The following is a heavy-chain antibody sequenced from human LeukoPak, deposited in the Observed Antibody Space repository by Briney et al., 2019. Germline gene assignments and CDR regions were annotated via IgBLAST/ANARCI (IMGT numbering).Heavy chain of an antibody. CDR3: XXSGSGSXRXDY. J-gene: IGHJ4*02. CDR2: ISGSGGST. V-gene: IGHV3-23*01. CDR1: GFTFSNYA. D-gene: IGHD3-10*01. Sequence: PGGSLRLSCAASGFTFSNYAMSWVRQAPGKGLEWVSAISGSGGSTYYADSVKGRFTISRDNSKNTLSLQMNSLRAEDMAVYYCXXSGSGSXRXDYWGXXXXVTV.